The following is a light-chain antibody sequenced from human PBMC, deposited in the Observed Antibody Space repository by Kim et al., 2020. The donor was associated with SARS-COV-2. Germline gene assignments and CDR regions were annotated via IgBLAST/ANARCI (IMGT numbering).Light chain of an antibody. J-gene: IGLJ3*02. Sequence: LTCTLRSGIHVDIYNIVWYQEKPGSLPRYLLRYKSDSNKEQGSGVPSRFSGSKDASTNAGLLLISGLQSEDEADYYCAIWYSNTWVFGGGTQLTVL. CDR3: AIWYSNTWV. V-gene: IGLV5-39*01. CDR1: SGIHVDIYN. CDR2: YKSDSNK.